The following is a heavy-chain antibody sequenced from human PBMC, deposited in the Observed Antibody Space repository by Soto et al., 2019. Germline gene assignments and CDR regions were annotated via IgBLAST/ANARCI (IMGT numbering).Heavy chain of an antibody. CDR3: AKATATGGGAFDI. D-gene: IGHD2-8*02. J-gene: IGHJ3*02. CDR2: IKQDGSEK. V-gene: IGHV3-7*03. Sequence: GGSLRLSCAASGFTFSSYWMSWFRQAPGKGLEWVANIKQDGSEKYYVDSVKGRFTISRDNAKNSLYLQMNSLTAGDTAVYYCAKATATGGGAFDICGQGTMVTVSS. CDR1: GFTFSSYW.